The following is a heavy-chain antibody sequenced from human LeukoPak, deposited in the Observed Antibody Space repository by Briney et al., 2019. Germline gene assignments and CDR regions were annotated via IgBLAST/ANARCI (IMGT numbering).Heavy chain of an antibody. D-gene: IGHD1-26*01. CDR1: GYTFTGYY. V-gene: IGHV1-2*02. Sequence: GASVKVSCKASGYTFTGYYMHWVRQAPGQGLEWMGWINPNSGGTNYAQKFQGRVTMTRDTSISTAYMELSRLRSDDTAVYYCARDRKWGYYYGMDVWGQGTTVTVSS. J-gene: IGHJ6*02. CDR3: ARDRKWGYYYGMDV. CDR2: INPNSGGT.